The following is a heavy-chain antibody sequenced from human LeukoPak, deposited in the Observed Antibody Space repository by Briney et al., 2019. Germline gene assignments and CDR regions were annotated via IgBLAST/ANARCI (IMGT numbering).Heavy chain of an antibody. Sequence: GGSLRLSCAASGFDFGSYDMHWVRQAPGKGLEWVAIIWLDGSATYYGDSVKGRFTVSRDNSNNTLYLQMNSLRVEDTAVYYCARDLNREDSDYWGQGTLVAVSS. CDR3: ARDLNREDSDY. CDR1: GFDFGSYD. CDR2: IWLDGSAT. J-gene: IGHJ4*02. D-gene: IGHD1-14*01. V-gene: IGHV3-33*01.